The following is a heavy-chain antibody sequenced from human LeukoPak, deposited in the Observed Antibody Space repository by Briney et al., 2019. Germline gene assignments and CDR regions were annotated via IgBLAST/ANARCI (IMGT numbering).Heavy chain of an antibody. CDR1: GFTFSSYS. CDR3: ARGPTFDYDFWSGYPAPTPYFDY. J-gene: IGHJ4*02. V-gene: IGHV3-48*01. CDR2: ISSSSSTI. D-gene: IGHD3-3*01. Sequence: PGGSLRLXCAASGFTFSSYSMKWVRQAPGKGLEWVSYISSSSSTIYYADSVKGRFTISRDNAKNSLYLQMNSLRAEDTAVYYCARGPTFDYDFWSGYPAPTPYFDYWGQRTLVTVSS.